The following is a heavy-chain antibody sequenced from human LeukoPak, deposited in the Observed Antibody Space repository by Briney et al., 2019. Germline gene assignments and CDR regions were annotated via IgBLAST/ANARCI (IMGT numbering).Heavy chain of an antibody. CDR1: GFTFSNYA. Sequence: GGSLTLSCAASGFTFSNYAIHWVRQAPGKGLEWVAFISYDGSNKHYADSVKGRFTISRDNSKNTLYLQMNSLRAEDTAMYYCVRTGDTERFDYWGQGTLVTVSS. CDR3: VRTGDTERFDY. CDR2: ISYDGSNK. V-gene: IGHV3-30-3*01. J-gene: IGHJ4*02. D-gene: IGHD1-1*01.